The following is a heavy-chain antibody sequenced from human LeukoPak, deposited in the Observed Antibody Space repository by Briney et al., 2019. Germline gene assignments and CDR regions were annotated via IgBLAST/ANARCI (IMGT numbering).Heavy chain of an antibody. Sequence: GGSLRLSCAASGFTFSSYAMSWVRQAPGKGLEWVSAISGSGGSTYYADSVKGRFTISRDNSKNTLYLQMNSLRAEDTAVYYCAKGLSYYDSSGYYGYNYWGQGTLVTVSS. CDR1: GFTFSSYA. CDR2: ISGSGGST. V-gene: IGHV3-23*01. CDR3: AKGLSYYDSSGYYGYNY. D-gene: IGHD3-22*01. J-gene: IGHJ4*02.